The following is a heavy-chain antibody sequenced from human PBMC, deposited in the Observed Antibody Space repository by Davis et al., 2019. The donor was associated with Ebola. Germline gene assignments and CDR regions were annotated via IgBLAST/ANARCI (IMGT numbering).Heavy chain of an antibody. CDR2: IKSKRDAETT. Sequence: PGGSLRLSCGAFGFTFSNYAMNWVRQAPGQGLEWVARIKSKRDAETTDYAAPVKDRFTISRDDSRNTLYLHINSLKIEDTAVYFCTTDFVHQYTWNYNWGQGTRITVSS. CDR1: GFTFSNYA. J-gene: IGHJ4*02. CDR3: TTDFVHQYTWNYN. V-gene: IGHV3-15*07. D-gene: IGHD1-7*01.